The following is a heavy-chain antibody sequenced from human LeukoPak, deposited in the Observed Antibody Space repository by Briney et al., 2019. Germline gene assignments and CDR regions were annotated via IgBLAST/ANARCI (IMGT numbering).Heavy chain of an antibody. CDR2: TYPGDSDT. CDR1: GYSFTNYW. D-gene: IGHD5-12*01. CDR3: ARQGTIVAGTLGTTFDY. J-gene: IGHJ4*02. V-gene: IGHV5-51*01. Sequence: GASLKISFKASGYSFTNYWIGWVRQMPGKGLEWMGITYPGDSDTKYSPSFQRQVTISADKSINTAYLQWSSLRASDTAMYYCARQGTIVAGTLGTTFDYWGQGTLLTVSS.